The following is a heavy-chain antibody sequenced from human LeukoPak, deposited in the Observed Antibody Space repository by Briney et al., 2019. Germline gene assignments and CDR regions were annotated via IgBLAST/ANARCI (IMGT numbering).Heavy chain of an antibody. CDR2: IVPIFGTA. Sequence: SVKVSCKASGGTFSSYAISWVRQAPGQGLEWMGRIVPIFGTANYAQKFQGRVTITTDESTSTAYVELSSLRSEDTAVYYCARDWGSIPYYWGQETLVTVSS. J-gene: IGHJ4*02. D-gene: IGHD3-16*01. CDR3: ARDWGSIPYY. CDR1: GGTFSSYA. V-gene: IGHV1-69*05.